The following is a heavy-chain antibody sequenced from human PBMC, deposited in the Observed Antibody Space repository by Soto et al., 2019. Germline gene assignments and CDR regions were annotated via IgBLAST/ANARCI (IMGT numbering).Heavy chain of an antibody. Sequence: EVQLVESGGGLVQPGGSLRLSCAASRFTFSKYCMSWVRQAPGKGPEWVSNISPAGSEKFYVGSVKGRFTISRDNAENSLLLQMNSLRAEDTAVYYCARDQGDLDYWGQGAAVTVSS. V-gene: IGHV3-7*01. J-gene: IGHJ4*02. CDR1: RFTFSKYC. CDR2: ISPAGSEK. CDR3: ARDQGDLDY. D-gene: IGHD2-21*01.